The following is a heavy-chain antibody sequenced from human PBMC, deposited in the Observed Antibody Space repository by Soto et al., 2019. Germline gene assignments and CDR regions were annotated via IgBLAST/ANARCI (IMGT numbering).Heavy chain of an antibody. D-gene: IGHD6-6*01. J-gene: IGHJ4*02. Sequence: GASVKVSCKASGGTFSSYAISWVRQAPGKGLEWMGGFDPEDGETIYAQKFQGRVTMTEDTSTDTAYMELSSLRSEDTAVYYCATVRIAARRWPNYYFDYWGQGTLVTVSS. V-gene: IGHV1-24*01. CDR3: ATVRIAARRWPNYYFDY. CDR2: FDPEDGET. CDR1: GGTFSSYA.